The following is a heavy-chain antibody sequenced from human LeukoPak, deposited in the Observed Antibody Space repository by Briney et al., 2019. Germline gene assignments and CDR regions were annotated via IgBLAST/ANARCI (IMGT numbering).Heavy chain of an antibody. Sequence: GGSLRLSCAASGFTFSSYEMNWVRQAPGKGLEWVSYISSSGSTIYYADSVKGRFTISRDNAKNSLYLQMNSLRAEDTAVYYCATGYYYESSGYYPFLFDYWGQGTLVTVSS. CDR3: ATGYYYESSGYYPFLFDY. V-gene: IGHV3-48*03. CDR1: GFTFSSYE. CDR2: ISSSGSTI. D-gene: IGHD3-22*01. J-gene: IGHJ4*02.